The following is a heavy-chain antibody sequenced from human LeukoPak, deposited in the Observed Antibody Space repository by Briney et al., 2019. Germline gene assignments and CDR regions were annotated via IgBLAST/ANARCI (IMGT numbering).Heavy chain of an antibody. J-gene: IGHJ5*02. D-gene: IGHD6-13*01. CDR1: GFTFSNHA. Sequence: GGSLRLSCATSGFTFSNHAMSWVRQAPGKGLEWVSAISGSGGSTYYTDSLKGRFTISRGNSKNTLYLQMNSLRAEDTAVYYCARKVVAAATFLLDPWGQGTLVTVSS. CDR2: ISGSGGST. V-gene: IGHV3-23*01. CDR3: ARKVVAAATFLLDP.